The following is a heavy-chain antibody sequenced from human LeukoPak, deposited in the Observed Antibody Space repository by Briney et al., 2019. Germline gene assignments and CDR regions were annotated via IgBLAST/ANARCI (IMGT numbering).Heavy chain of an antibody. CDR1: GFIFSTYW. Sequence: PGGSLRLSCAASGFIFSTYWMSWVRRAPGKGLEWLSHINSNGAVISYADSVKGRFTISRDTAKSSLYLQMNSLKIEDTAIYFCARDPDGDYDFDYWGQGTLVTVSS. CDR2: INSNGAVI. V-gene: IGHV3-48*01. D-gene: IGHD4-17*01. CDR3: ARDPDGDYDFDY. J-gene: IGHJ4*02.